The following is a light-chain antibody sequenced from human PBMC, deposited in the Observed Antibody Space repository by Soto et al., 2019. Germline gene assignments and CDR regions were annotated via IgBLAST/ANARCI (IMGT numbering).Light chain of an antibody. J-gene: IGLJ1*01. CDR1: SSDVGGYNY. CDR3: SSYTSSNTYV. Sequence: QSALTQPASVSGSPGQSITISCTGTSSDVGGYNYVSWYQQNPGKAPKLMIYEVSHRPSGVSNRFSGSKSGNTASLTISGLQAEDEADYYCSSYTSSNTYVSGTGTKLTVL. V-gene: IGLV2-14*01. CDR2: EVS.